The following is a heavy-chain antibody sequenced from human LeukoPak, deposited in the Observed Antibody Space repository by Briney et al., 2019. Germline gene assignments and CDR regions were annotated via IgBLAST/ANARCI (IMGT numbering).Heavy chain of an antibody. CDR1: GLTVSSNY. CDR2: IYSGGNT. D-gene: IGHD3-3*01. V-gene: IGHV3-66*01. J-gene: IGHJ5*02. CDR3: ARDLGSITIFGVVKGWFDP. Sequence: GGSLRLSCAASGLTVSSNYMTWVRQAPGKGLEWASVIYSGGNTYYADSVKGRFSISRDNSKNTVYLQMNSLRVEDTAVYYCARDLGSITIFGVVKGWFDPWGQGTLVTVSS.